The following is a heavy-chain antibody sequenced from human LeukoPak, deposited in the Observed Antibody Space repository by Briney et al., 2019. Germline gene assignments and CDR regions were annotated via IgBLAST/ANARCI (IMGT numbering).Heavy chain of an antibody. CDR1: GLTFDDYA. CDR3: AFFSDYYYGMDV. Sequence: GGSLRLSCAASGLTFDDYAMHWVRQAPGKGLEWVSGISWNSANIGYADSVKGRFTISRDNAKNSLYLQMNSLRAEDTALYYCAFFSDYYYGMDVWGQGTTVTVSS. D-gene: IGHD3-10*01. CDR2: ISWNSANI. V-gene: IGHV3-9*01. J-gene: IGHJ6*02.